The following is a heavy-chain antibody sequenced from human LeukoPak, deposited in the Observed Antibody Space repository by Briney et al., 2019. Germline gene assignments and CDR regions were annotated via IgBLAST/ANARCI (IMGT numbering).Heavy chain of an antibody. Sequence: SETLSLTCTVSGGSISSYYWSWIRQPPGKGLEWIGYIYYSGSTNYNPSLKSRVTISVDTSKNQFSLKLSSVTAADTAVYYCARARPPIYSSSSVWFDPWGQGTLVTVSS. CDR3: ARARPPIYSSSSVWFDP. CDR1: GGSISSYY. CDR2: IYYSGST. D-gene: IGHD6-6*01. V-gene: IGHV4-59*01. J-gene: IGHJ5*02.